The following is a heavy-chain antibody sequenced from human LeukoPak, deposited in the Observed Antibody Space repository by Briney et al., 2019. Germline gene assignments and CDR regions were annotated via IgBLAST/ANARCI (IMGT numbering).Heavy chain of an antibody. CDR3: ARDSSGYHAFDI. J-gene: IGHJ3*02. D-gene: IGHD3-22*01. CDR1: GGTFSSYA. V-gene: IGHV1-69*06. Sequence: SVKVSCKASGGTFSSYAISWVRQAPGQGLEWMGGIIPIFGTANYAQKFQGRVTITADKSTSTAYMELSSLRSEDTAVYYCARDSSGYHAFDIWGQGTMVTVSS. CDR2: IIPIFGTA.